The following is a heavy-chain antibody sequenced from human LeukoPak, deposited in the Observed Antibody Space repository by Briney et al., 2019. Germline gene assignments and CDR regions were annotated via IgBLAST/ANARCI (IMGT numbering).Heavy chain of an antibody. CDR3: KYGDYEDVDY. Sequence: GASVKVSCKASGYTFTRYYMHWVRQAPGQGLEWMGWINPNSGGTNYAQKFQGRVTMTRDTSIITAYMELSRLRSDDTAVYYCKYGDYEDVDYWGQGTLVTVSS. V-gene: IGHV1-2*02. CDR2: INPNSGGT. CDR1: GYTFTRYY. J-gene: IGHJ4*02. D-gene: IGHD4-17*01.